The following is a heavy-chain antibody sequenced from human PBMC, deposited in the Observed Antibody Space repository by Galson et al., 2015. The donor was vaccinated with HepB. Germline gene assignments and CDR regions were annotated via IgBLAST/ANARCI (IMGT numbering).Heavy chain of an antibody. CDR2: IVVGSGNT. CDR3: AAGTGATPYYYYGMDV. V-gene: IGHV1-58*01. Sequence: SVKVSCKASGFTFTSSAVQWVRQARGQRLEWIGWIVVGSGNTNYAQKFQERVTITRDMSTSTAYMELSSLRSEDTAVYYCAAGTGATPYYYYGMDVWGQGTTVTVSS. D-gene: IGHD1-26*01. CDR1: GFTFTSSA. J-gene: IGHJ6*02.